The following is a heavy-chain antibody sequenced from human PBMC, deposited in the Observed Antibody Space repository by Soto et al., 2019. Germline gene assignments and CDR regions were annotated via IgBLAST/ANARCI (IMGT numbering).Heavy chain of an antibody. Sequence: SEKLSCPSSGGTFSSYAISWVRQAPGQGLEWMGGSIPIFGTANYAQKFQGRVTITADESTSTAYMELRSLTSESTAVYYCARHHPPHYDGVRGSLYNYNGIDALGHGT. D-gene: IGHD3-3*01. CDR1: GGTFSSYA. CDR3: ARHHPPHYDGVRGSLYNYNGIDA. V-gene: IGHV1-69*13. J-gene: IGHJ6*01. CDR2: SIPIFGTA.